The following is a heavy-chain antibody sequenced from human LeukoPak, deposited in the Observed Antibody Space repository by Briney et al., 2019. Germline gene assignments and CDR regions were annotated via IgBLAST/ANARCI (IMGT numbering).Heavy chain of an antibody. CDR1: GGTFSSYA. CDR2: IIPIFGTA. V-gene: IGHV1-69*13. J-gene: IGHJ6*03. D-gene: IGHD3-3*01. Sequence: SVKVSCKASGGTFSSYAISWVRQAPGQGLEWMGGIIPIFGTANYAQKFQGRVTITADESTSTAYMELSSLRSEDTAVYYCARVGWSGPRYYYYYMDVWGKGTTVTVSS. CDR3: ARVGWSGPRYYYYYMDV.